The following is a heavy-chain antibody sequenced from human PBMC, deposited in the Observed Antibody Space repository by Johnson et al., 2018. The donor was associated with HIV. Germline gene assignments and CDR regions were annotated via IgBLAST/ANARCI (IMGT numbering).Heavy chain of an antibody. J-gene: IGHJ3*02. CDR3: ASPYSYGLDDAFDI. Sequence: QMQLVESGGGVVQPGRSLRLSCAASGFTFRAYGMHWVRQAPGKGLEWLTLMSYDGSKKYYADSVKGRFTISRDNSKNTLYLQMNSLRAEDTAVYYCASPYSYGLDDAFDIWGQGTMVTGSS. V-gene: IGHV3-30*03. D-gene: IGHD5-18*01. CDR2: MSYDGSKK. CDR1: GFTFRAYG.